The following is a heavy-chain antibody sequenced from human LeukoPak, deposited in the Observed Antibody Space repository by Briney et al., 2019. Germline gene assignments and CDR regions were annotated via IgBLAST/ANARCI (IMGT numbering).Heavy chain of an antibody. CDR1: GGSFSGYY. J-gene: IGHJ5*02. CDR2: INHSGST. Sequence: SETLSLTCAVYGGSFSGYYWSWIRQPPGKGLEWIGEINHSGSTNYNPSLKSRVTISVDTSKDQFSLKLSSVTAADTAVYYCARGFGYPRVSDPWGQGTLVTVSS. V-gene: IGHV4-34*01. D-gene: IGHD6-25*01. CDR3: ARGFGYPRVSDP.